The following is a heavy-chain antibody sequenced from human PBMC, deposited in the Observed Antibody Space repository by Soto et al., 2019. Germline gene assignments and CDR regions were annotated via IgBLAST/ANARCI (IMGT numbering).Heavy chain of an antibody. Sequence: QVQLQESGPGLVKPSETLSLTCTVSGGSISSYYWIWIRQPPGKGLEWIGYIYYSGSTNYNPSLKSRVTISVDTSKNQFSLKLSSVTAADTAVYYCARLMAAAGTVEFDYWGQGTLVTVSS. J-gene: IGHJ4*02. CDR1: GGSISSYY. D-gene: IGHD6-13*01. CDR3: ARLMAAAGTVEFDY. V-gene: IGHV4-59*08. CDR2: IYYSGST.